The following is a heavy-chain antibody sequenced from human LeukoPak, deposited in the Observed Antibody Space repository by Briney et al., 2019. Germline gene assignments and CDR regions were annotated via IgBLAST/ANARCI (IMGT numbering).Heavy chain of an antibody. Sequence: SETLSLTCAVSGGSISSSDWWSWVRQPPGKGLEWIGEIYHDGSTNYNPSLKSRVTISVDKSKNQFSLKLSSVTAADTAVYYCVRGFRAAAGTSVLDYWGQGTLVTVSS. CDR1: GGSISSSDW. CDR3: VRGFRAAAGTSVLDY. D-gene: IGHD6-13*01. CDR2: IYHDGST. V-gene: IGHV4-4*02. J-gene: IGHJ4*02.